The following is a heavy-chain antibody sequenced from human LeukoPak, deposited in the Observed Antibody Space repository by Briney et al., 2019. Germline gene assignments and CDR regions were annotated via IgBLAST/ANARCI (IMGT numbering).Heavy chain of an antibody. V-gene: IGHV3-23*01. CDR3: AKAGGNWVSHFDY. D-gene: IGHD3-16*01. CDR2: ISGSGDST. J-gene: IGHJ4*02. Sequence: GGSPRLSCAASGFTFSSYAMTWVRQAPGKGLEWVSAISGSGDSTYYADSVKGRFTISRGNSKNTLYLQMNSLRAEDTAVFYCAKAGGNWVSHFDYWGQGTLVTVSS. CDR1: GFTFSSYA.